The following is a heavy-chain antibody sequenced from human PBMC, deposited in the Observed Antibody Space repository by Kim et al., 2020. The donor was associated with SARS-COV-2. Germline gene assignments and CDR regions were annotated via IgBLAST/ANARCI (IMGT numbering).Heavy chain of an antibody. D-gene: IGHD3-16*02. V-gene: IGHV1-3*01. J-gene: IGHJ4*02. CDR3: ARVPNVWGSYRNLFDY. Sequence: KFQGRVTITRGTSASTAYMELSSLRSGDTAVYYCARVPNVWGSYRNLFDYWGQGTLVTVSS.